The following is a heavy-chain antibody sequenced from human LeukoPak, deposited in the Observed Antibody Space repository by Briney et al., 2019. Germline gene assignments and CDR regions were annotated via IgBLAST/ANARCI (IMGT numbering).Heavy chain of an antibody. CDR1: GFTFSNYW. Sequence: PGGSLRLSCEGSGFTFSNYWMGWVRQAPGKGLQWVANIKTDGSEKYYVDSVKGRFTISRDNAKNSLYLQMNSLRAEDTAVYYCARVPMTAAGTSFDCWGQGTLVTVSS. CDR3: ARVPMTAAGTSFDC. CDR2: IKTDGSEK. V-gene: IGHV3-7*01. J-gene: IGHJ4*02. D-gene: IGHD6-13*01.